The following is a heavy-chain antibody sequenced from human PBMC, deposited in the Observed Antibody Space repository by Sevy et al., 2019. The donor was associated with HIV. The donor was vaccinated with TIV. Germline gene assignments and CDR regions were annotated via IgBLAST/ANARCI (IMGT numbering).Heavy chain of an antibody. CDR1: GLTFSSYG. Sequence: GGSLRLSCEVSGLTFSSYGMSWVRQAPGRGLEWVSAISRVGDNTYYADSVKGRFTISRDNSKNTLYLQMNSLGGDDTAVYYCANQPDYWGRGTLVTVSS. V-gene: IGHV3-23*01. CDR3: ANQPDY. D-gene: IGHD2-2*01. CDR2: ISRVGDNT. J-gene: IGHJ4*02.